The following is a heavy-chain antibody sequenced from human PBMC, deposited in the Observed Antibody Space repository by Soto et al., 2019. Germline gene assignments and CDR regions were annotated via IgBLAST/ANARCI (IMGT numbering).Heavy chain of an antibody. J-gene: IGHJ3*02. D-gene: IGHD2-15*01. CDR2: IHYTGTT. CDR1: GGSISSTNYY. CDR3: ARHNIVIVDTLKTDAFDI. V-gene: IGHV4-39*01. Sequence: SETLSLTCTVSGGSISSTNYYWGWIRQPPGKGLEWIGSIHYTGTTSYNPSLKSRVTISVDTSKNQFSLKLSSVTAADTAVFYCARHNIVIVDTLKTDAFDIWGQGTMVTVSS.